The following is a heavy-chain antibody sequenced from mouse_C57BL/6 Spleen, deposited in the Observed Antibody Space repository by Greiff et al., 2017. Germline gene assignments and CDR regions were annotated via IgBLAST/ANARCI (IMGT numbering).Heavy chain of an antibody. CDR2: FDPSDSYT. Sequence: VQLQQPGAELVMPGASVKLSCKASGYTFTSYWMHWVKQRPGQGLEWIGEFDPSDSYTNYNQKFKGKSTLTVDKSSSTAYIQLSNLTSEDSAVYYCARRDCYCGFSYWGQGALVTASA. D-gene: IGHD2-3*01. CDR1: GYTFTSYW. J-gene: IGHJ3*01. V-gene: IGHV1-69*01. CDR3: ARRDCYCGFSY.